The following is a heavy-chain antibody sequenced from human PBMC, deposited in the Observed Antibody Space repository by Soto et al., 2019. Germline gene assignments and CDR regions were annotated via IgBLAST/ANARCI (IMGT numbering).Heavy chain of an antibody. D-gene: IGHD3-16*01. J-gene: IGHJ4*02. CDR2: ISHFEPT. V-gene: IGHV4-30-2*06. Sequence: SETLSLTCTVSGVTMSPGGYSWSWLRQSPGKGLEWLGYISHFEPTYSNPSFKSRLSLSIDRTRNQFSLSLSSMTAADQAVYYCAGGGGYDSFDFWGQGILVTVSS. CDR3: AGGGGYDSFDF. CDR1: GVTMSPGGYS.